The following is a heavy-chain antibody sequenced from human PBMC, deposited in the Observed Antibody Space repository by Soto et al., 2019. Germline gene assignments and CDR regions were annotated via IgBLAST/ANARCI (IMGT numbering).Heavy chain of an antibody. J-gene: IGHJ6*02. CDR2: IIPIFGTA. V-gene: IGHV1-69*12. D-gene: IGHD6-19*01. CDR1: GGTFSSYA. CDR3: ARDDGSSGWKNYGMDV. Sequence: QVQLVQSGAEVKKPGSSVKVSCKASGGTFSSYAISWVRQAPGQGLEWMGGIIPIFGTANYAQKFQGRVTITADDSTSRAYMELSSLRSEDTAVYYCARDDGSSGWKNYGMDVWGQGTTVTVSS.